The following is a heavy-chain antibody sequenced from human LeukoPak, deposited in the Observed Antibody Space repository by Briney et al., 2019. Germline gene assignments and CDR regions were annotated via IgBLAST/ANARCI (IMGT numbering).Heavy chain of an antibody. D-gene: IGHD4-17*01. CDR1: GYTFAGHY. CDR2: INPNSGGT. Sequence: ASVKVSCKASGYTFAGHYMHWVRQAPGQGLEWMGWINPNSGGTNYAQKFQGRVTMTRDTSISTAYMELSRLRSDDTAVYYCARGDGDYVRGNWFDPWGQGTLVTVSS. J-gene: IGHJ5*02. V-gene: IGHV1-2*02. CDR3: ARGDGDYVRGNWFDP.